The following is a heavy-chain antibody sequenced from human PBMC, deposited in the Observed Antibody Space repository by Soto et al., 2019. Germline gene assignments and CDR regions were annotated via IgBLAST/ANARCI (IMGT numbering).Heavy chain of an antibody. J-gene: IGHJ4*02. D-gene: IGHD1-26*01. CDR1: GGTFSSYA. V-gene: IGHV1-69*13. Sequence: SVKVSCKASGGTFSSYAISWVRQAPGQGLEWMGGIIPIFGTANYAQKFQGRVTITADESTSTAYMELSSLRSEDTAVYYCAREKVGGATSYFDYWGQGTLVTVSS. CDR3: AREKVGGATSYFDY. CDR2: IIPIFGTA.